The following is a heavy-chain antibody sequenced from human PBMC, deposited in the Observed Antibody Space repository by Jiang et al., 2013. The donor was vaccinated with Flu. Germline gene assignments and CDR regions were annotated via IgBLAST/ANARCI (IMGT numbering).Heavy chain of an antibody. CDR2: IIPIFGTA. CDR3: ASPSGGCSSTSCYWVNWFDP. CDR1: GGTFSSYA. D-gene: IGHD2-2*01. Sequence: VQLVESGAEVKKPGSSVKVSCKASGGTFSSYAISWVRQAPGQGLEWMGGIIPIFGTANYAQKFQGRVTITADESTSTAYMELSSLRSEDTAVYYCASPSGGCSSTSCYWVNWFDPWGQGTLVTVSS. V-gene: IGHV1-69*01. J-gene: IGHJ5*02.